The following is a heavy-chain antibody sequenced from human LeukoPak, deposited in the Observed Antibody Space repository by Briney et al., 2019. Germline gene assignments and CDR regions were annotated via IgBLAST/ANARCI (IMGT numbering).Heavy chain of an antibody. CDR1: GGSISSSNW. Sequence: SETLSLTCAVSGGSISSSNWWSWVRQPPGKGLEWIGEIYHSGSTNYNPSLKSRVTISVDKSKNQFSLKLSSVTAADTAVYYCARGESYYDILTGYSPPPYFDYWGQGTLVTVSS. V-gene: IGHV4-4*02. CDR3: ARGESYYDILTGYSPPPYFDY. CDR2: IYHSGST. J-gene: IGHJ4*02. D-gene: IGHD3-9*01.